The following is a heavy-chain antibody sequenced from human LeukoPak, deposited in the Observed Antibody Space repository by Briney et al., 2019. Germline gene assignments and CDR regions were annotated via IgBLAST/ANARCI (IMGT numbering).Heavy chain of an antibody. CDR2: INGGGGAT. Sequence: PWGVLRLSCAASGFTFSNYAMSWVRQAPGRGLNWVSSINGGGGATVYADSVKGRFTISRDNSKNTLYLQMDSLRAEDTAVYYCAKANLGGYNTFDYWGQGTLVTVSS. V-gene: IGHV3-23*01. CDR3: AKANLGGYNTFDY. CDR1: GFTFSNYA. D-gene: IGHD5-24*01. J-gene: IGHJ4*02.